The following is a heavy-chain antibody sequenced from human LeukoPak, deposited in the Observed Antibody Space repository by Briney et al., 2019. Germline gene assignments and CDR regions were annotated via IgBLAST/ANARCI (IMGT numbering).Heavy chain of an antibody. V-gene: IGHV1-8*02. CDR2: MNPNSGNT. CDR3: ARGRSSSWSLGYYYYYMDV. J-gene: IGHJ6*03. D-gene: IGHD6-13*01. CDR1: GGTFSSYA. Sequence: ASVKVSCKASGGTFSSYAINWVRQATGQGLEWMGWMNPNSGNTGYAQKFQGRVTMTRNTSISTAYMELSSLRSEDTAVYYCARGRSSSWSLGYYYYYMDVWGKGTTVTISS.